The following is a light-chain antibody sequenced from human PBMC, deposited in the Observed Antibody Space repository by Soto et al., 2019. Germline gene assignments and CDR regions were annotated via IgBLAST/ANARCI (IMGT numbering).Light chain of an antibody. V-gene: IGKV1-33*01. CDR2: DAS. CDR1: QDISNY. J-gene: IGKJ2*01. Sequence: DIQMTQSPSSLSASVGDRVTITCQASQDISNYLNWYQQKPGKAPKLLIYDASNLQTGVQSRFSGSGSGTDFTFTISSLLPEDIATYYCQQFYYLPYTFGQGTKLEI. CDR3: QQFYYLPYT.